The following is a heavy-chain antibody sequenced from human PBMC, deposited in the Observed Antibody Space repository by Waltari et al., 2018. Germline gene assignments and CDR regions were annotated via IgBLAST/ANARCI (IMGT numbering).Heavy chain of an antibody. CDR3: ARGILVPAYYFDY. J-gene: IGHJ4*02. D-gene: IGHD2-2*01. CDR2: IYYSGST. V-gene: IGHV4-39*07. CDR1: GGSISSSSYY. Sequence: QLQLQESGPGLVKPSETLSLTCTVSGGSISSSSYYWGWIRQPPGKGLEWIGSIYYSGSTYYNPSLKSRVTISVDTSKNQFSLKLSSVTAADTAVYYCARGILVPAYYFDYWGQGTLVTVSS.